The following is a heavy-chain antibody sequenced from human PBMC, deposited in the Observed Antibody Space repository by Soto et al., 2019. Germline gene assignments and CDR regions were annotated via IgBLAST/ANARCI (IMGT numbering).Heavy chain of an antibody. CDR3: GKAGDPPSGEHYYYYYGMDV. V-gene: IGHV3-23*01. CDR2: ISGSGGSK. Sequence: GGSLRLSCAASGFTFSSYAMSWVRQAPGKGLEWVSAISGSGGSKYYEDSVKGRFTISRDNSKNTVYLQMNSLEDEDTAVYYCGKAGDPPSGEHYYYYYGMDVWGQGTTVTVSS. CDR1: GFTFSSYA. J-gene: IGHJ6*02. D-gene: IGHD3-16*01.